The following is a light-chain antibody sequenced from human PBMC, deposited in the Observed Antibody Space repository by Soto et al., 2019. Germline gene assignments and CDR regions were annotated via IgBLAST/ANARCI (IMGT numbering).Light chain of an antibody. CDR1: QSVSSS. J-gene: IGKJ2*01. CDR3: QQGSSWPPYT. V-gene: IGKV3-11*01. Sequence: EIVLTQSPATLYFPPGERATLSCRASQSVSSSLAWYQQKPGQAPRVLMYDAANRTTGIPARFIGSGSGTDFTLTIISLEPKDLADYYCQQGSSWPPYTFGQGTKMVLK. CDR2: DAA.